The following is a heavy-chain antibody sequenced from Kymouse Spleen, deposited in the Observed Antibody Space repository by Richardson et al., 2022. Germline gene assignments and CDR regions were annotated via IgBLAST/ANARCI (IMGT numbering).Heavy chain of an antibody. D-gene: IGHD1-7*01. Sequence: QLQLQESGPGLVKPSETLSLTCTVSGGSISSSSYYWGWIRQPPGKGLEWIGSIYYSGSTYYNPSLKSRVTISVDTSKNQFSLKLSSVTAADTAVYYCARKGLELRFDYWGQGTLVTVSS. CDR3: ARKGLELRFDY. J-gene: IGHJ4*02. CDR1: GGSISSSSYY. V-gene: IGHV4-39*01. CDR2: IYYSGST.